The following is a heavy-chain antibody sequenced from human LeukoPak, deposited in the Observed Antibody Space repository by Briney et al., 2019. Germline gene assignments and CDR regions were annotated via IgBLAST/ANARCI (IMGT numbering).Heavy chain of an antibody. CDR1: GFTFSSYD. J-gene: IGHJ4*02. CDR3: AREGEQWLVQGY. Sequence: GGSLRLSCAASGFTFSSYDMTWVRQAPGKGLEWVAIISYDGSNKYYADSVKGRFTISRDNSKNTLYLQMNSLRAEDTAVYYCAREGEQWLVQGYWGQGTLVTVSS. D-gene: IGHD6-19*01. CDR2: ISYDGSNK. V-gene: IGHV3-30*03.